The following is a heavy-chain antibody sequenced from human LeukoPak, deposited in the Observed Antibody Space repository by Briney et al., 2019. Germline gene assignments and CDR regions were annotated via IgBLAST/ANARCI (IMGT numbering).Heavy chain of an antibody. V-gene: IGHV3-21*01. CDR3: ARCSEVVPAATPQDFDY. CDR2: ISSSSSYI. J-gene: IGHJ4*02. CDR1: GFTFSSYS. Sequence: GGSLRLSRAASGFTFSSYSMNWVRQAPGKGLEWVSSISSSSSYIYYADSVKGRFTISRDNAKNSLYLQMNSLRAEDTAVYYCARCSEVVPAATPQDFDYWGQGTLVTVSS. D-gene: IGHD2-2*02.